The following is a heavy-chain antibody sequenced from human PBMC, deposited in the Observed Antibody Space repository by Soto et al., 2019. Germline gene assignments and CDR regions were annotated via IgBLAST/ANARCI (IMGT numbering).Heavy chain of an antibody. V-gene: IGHV4-4*02. CDR2: IYHSGST. D-gene: IGHD4-17*01. CDR1: SGSISSSNW. CDR3: ARDSTADYGDYNYNWFDP. J-gene: IGHJ5*02. Sequence: SETLSLTCAVSSGSISSSNWWSWVRQPPGKGLEWIGEIYHSGSTNYNPSLKSRVTISVDKSKNQFSLKLSSVTAADTAVYYCARDSTADYGDYNYNWFDPWGQGTLVTVSS.